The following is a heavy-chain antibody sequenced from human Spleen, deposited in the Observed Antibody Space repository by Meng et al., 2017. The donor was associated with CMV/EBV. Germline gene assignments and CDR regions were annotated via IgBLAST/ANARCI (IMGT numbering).Heavy chain of an antibody. CDR1: GGSISSFY. Sequence: QLQLRESGPGLVKPSETLSPTCSVSGGSISSFYWSWIRQPAGKGLEWIGRIYTSGSTNYNPSLKSRVTMSVDTSKNQISLRLRSVTAADTAVYYCATGSGDFDHWGQGTLVTVSS. CDR3: ATGSGDFDH. D-gene: IGHD1-26*01. CDR2: IYTSGST. J-gene: IGHJ4*02. V-gene: IGHV4-4*07.